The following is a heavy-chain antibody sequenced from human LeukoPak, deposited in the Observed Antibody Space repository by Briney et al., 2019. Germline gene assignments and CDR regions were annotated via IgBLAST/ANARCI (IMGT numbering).Heavy chain of an antibody. D-gene: IGHD3-10*01. J-gene: IGHJ5*02. CDR2: IYHSGST. CDR1: GGSISNYY. V-gene: IGHV4-59*01. CDR3: ARGGSTSYREFLYNWFDP. Sequence: PETLSLTCTVSGGSISNYYWNWIRQPPGKGLEWIGYIYHSGSTNYNPSLKSRVTISVDTSKNQFSLKLSSVTAADTAVYYCARGGSTSYREFLYNWFDPWGQGTLVTVSS.